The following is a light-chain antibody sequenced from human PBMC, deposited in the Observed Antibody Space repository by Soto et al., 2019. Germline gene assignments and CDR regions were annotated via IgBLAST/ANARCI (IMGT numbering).Light chain of an antibody. CDR3: CSYTTTTSYV. Sequence: QSALTQPASVSGSPGQSITISCTGTSSDVGTYKYVSWYQQHPGKAPKLMIYDVNNRPSGISDRFSGSKSGNTASLTISGLQAKDEADYYCCSYTTTTSYVFGTGTKVTVL. V-gene: IGLV2-14*03. CDR1: SSDVGTYKY. J-gene: IGLJ1*01. CDR2: DVN.